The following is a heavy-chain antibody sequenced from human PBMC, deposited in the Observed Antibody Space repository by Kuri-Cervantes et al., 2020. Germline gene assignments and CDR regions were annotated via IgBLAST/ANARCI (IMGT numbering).Heavy chain of an antibody. Sequence: GESLKISCAASGFTFSSYWMHWVRQAPGKGLVWVSRINSDGSSTSYADSVKGRFTISRDNAKNTLYLQMNSLRAEDTAVYYCAREFYYSARGSYAVREFDSWGQGTLVTVSS. J-gene: IGHJ4*02. CDR1: GFTFSSYW. CDR2: INSDGSST. V-gene: IGHV3-74*01. D-gene: IGHD4/OR15-4a*01. CDR3: AREFYYSARGSYAVREFDS.